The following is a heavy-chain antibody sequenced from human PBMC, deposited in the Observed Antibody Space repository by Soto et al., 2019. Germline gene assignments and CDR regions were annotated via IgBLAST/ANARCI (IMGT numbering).Heavy chain of an antibody. CDR2: IGTAGDT. J-gene: IGHJ3*02. D-gene: IGHD6-19*01. CDR1: GFTFSSYD. CDR3: ARATGAHSSGERAGDDAFDI. V-gene: IGHV3-13*01. Sequence: GGSLRLSCAASGFTFSSYDMHWVRQATGKGLEWVSAIGTAGDTYYPGSVKGRFTISRENAKNSLYLQMNSLRAGDTAVYYCARATGAHSSGERAGDDAFDIWGQGTMVTVSS.